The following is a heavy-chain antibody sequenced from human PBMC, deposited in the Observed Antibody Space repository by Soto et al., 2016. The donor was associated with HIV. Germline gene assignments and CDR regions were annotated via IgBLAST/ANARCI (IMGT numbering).Heavy chain of an antibody. J-gene: IGHJ4*02. Sequence: QVQLVQSGAEVKKPGASVKVSCKTSGYTFISYYMHWVRQAPGRGLEWMGFINISGGSTSCAQKFQGRITMTRDTSTSAAYMELRSLRSDDTAFYYCARLKYTSGWYVLDYWGQGTLVTVSS. V-gene: IGHV1-46*01. CDR2: INISGGST. D-gene: IGHD6-19*01. CDR3: ARLKYTSGWYVLDY. CDR1: GYTFISYY.